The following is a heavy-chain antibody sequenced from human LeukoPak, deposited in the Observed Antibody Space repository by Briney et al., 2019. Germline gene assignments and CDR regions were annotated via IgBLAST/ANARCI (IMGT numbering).Heavy chain of an antibody. Sequence: SETLSLICTVSGGSISSSSYYWGWIRQPPGKGLEWIGSTYYSGSTCYNPSLKSRVTISVDTSKNQFSLKLSSVTAADTAVYYCARRPSTHYYYYMDVWGKGTTVTISS. J-gene: IGHJ6*03. V-gene: IGHV4-39*07. CDR2: TYYSGST. CDR3: ARRPSTHYYYYMDV. CDR1: GGSISSSSYY.